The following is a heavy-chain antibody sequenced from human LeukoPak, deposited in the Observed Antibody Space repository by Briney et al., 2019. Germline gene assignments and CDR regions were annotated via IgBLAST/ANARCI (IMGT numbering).Heavy chain of an antibody. D-gene: IGHD6-13*01. V-gene: IGHV1-18*01. J-gene: IGHJ4*02. CDR3: ARDPLYTSSWYVVPDY. Sequence: ASVTVSCKASGYTFTSYGISWVRQAPGQGLEWMGWISTYSGNTNYAQKLQGRVTMTTDTSTSTAYMELRSLRSDDTAVYYCARDPLYTSSWYVVPDYWGQGTLVTVSS. CDR2: ISTYSGNT. CDR1: GYTFTSYG.